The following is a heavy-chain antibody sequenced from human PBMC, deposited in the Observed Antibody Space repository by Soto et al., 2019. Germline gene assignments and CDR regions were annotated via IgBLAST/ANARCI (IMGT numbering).Heavy chain of an antibody. J-gene: IGHJ4*02. CDR3: ARDQRGRDWYGEDD. Sequence: QVQLVQSGAEVKKPGASVKVSCKASGYTFTSYGITWVRQAPGQGLEWMGWISIYNSNINYAQRLQGRVTMTTDTSTSTAYMELRSLRSDDTAVYYCARDQRGRDWYGEDDWGQGTLVTVSS. CDR1: GYTFTSYG. V-gene: IGHV1-18*01. D-gene: IGHD2-21*02. CDR2: ISIYNSNI.